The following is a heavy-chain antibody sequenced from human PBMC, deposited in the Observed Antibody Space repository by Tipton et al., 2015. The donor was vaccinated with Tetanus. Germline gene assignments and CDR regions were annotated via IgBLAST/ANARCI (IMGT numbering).Heavy chain of an antibody. CDR3: ARAPSQDGVLDY. Sequence: TLSLTCTVSGGSISSGGYYWSWIRQHPGKGLEWIGYIYYSGSTYYNPSLKSRVTISVDTCKNQFSLKLSSVTAADTAVYYCARAPSQDGVLDYWGQGPLVRVSA. V-gene: IGHV4-31*03. CDR2: IYYSGST. CDR1: GGSISSGGYY. D-gene: IGHD4-17*01. J-gene: IGHJ4*02.